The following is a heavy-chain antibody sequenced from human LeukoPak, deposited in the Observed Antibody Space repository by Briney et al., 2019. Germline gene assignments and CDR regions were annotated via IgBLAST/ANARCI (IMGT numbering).Heavy chain of an antibody. Sequence: SETLSLTCAVYGGSFSGYYWSWIRQPPGKGLEWIGEINHSGSTNYNPSLKSRVTISVDTSKNQFSLKLSSVTAADTAVYYCVQSSSWLPSLDYWGQGTLATVSS. D-gene: IGHD6-13*01. CDR3: VQSSSWLPSLDY. CDR1: GGSFSGYY. V-gene: IGHV4-34*01. CDR2: INHSGST. J-gene: IGHJ4*02.